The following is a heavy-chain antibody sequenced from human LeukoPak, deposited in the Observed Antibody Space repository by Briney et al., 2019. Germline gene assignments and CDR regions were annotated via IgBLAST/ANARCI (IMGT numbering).Heavy chain of an antibody. CDR2: IYYSGSS. Sequence: SETLSLTCTVSGGSISSYYWSWIRQPPGKGLEWIGYIYYSGSSSYNPSLKSRVTISVDTSKNQFSLKLSSVTAADTAVYYCARGRQPSDCWGQGTLVTVSS. D-gene: IGHD6-13*01. V-gene: IGHV4-59*01. CDR1: GGSISSYY. CDR3: ARGRQPSDC. J-gene: IGHJ4*02.